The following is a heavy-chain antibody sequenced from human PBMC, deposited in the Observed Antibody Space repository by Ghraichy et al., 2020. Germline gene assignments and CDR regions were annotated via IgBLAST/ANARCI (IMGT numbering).Heavy chain of an antibody. V-gene: IGHV3-21*06. Sequence: GGSLRLSCVASGFTFSSYTINWVRQAPGKGLEWVSSISSSSTYIYYGDSVKGRFTISRDNARNSLYLQMNTLRVEDTAVYYCAKSGTHYGGHLDSWGQGTPVTVSS. CDR3: AKSGTHYGGHLDS. D-gene: IGHD1-26*01. J-gene: IGHJ4*02. CDR1: GFTFSSYT. CDR2: ISSSSTYI.